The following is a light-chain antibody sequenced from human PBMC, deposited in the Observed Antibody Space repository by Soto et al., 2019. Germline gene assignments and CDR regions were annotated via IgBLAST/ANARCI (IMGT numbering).Light chain of an antibody. V-gene: IGKV3-20*01. J-gene: IGKJ1*01. CDR1: QSVSRSY. CDR3: QQYGSSPWT. CDR2: GAS. Sequence: EIVLTQSPGTLSLSPGERGTLSCRASQSVSRSYLAWYQQKPGQAPRLLIYGASSRATGIPDRFSGSGSETDFTLTISRLEPEDFAVYYCQQYGSSPWTFGQGTKVEIK.